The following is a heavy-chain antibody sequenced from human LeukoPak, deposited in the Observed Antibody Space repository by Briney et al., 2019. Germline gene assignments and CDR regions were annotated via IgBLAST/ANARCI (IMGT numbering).Heavy chain of an antibody. J-gene: IGHJ6*02. CDR3: ARAGVPATIDLYYYYGMDV. CDR2: INPSGGST. CDR1: GYTFTSYY. Sequence: ASVKVSCKASGYTFTSYYMHWVRPAPGQGLEWMGIINPSGGSTTYAQKFQGRVTMTRDTSTSKVYMELSSLRSEDTAVYYCARAGVPATIDLYYYYGMDVWGQGTTVTVSS. V-gene: IGHV1-46*01. D-gene: IGHD2-2*01.